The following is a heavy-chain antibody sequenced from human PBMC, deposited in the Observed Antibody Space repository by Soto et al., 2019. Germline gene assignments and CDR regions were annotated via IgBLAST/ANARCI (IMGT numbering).Heavy chain of an antibody. V-gene: IGHV1-69*01. CDR3: ARELGYDSRGYYYYYYYWGMDV. CDR2: IIPIFGTA. J-gene: IGHJ6*02. D-gene: IGHD3-22*01. CDR1: GGTFSSYA. Sequence: QVQLVQSGAEVKKPGSSVKVSCKASGGTFSSYAISWVRQAPGQGLEWMGAIIPIFGTANYAQKFQGRVTITADESTSTAYMELSSVRSEDAAVYYCARELGYDSRGYYYYYYYWGMDVGGQGTTVTVSS.